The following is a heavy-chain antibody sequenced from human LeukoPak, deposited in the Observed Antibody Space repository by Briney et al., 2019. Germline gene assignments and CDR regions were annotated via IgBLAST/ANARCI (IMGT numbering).Heavy chain of an antibody. Sequence: PGGSLRLSCAASGFTFSSYSMNWVRQAPGKGLEWVSSISSSSSSYIYYADSVKGRFTISRDNAKNSLYLQMNSLRAEDTAVCYCARVYCSSTSCYAGQGFDYWGQGTLVTVSS. CDR2: ISSSSSSYI. CDR1: GFTFSSYS. D-gene: IGHD2-2*01. V-gene: IGHV3-21*01. J-gene: IGHJ4*02. CDR3: ARVYCSSTSCYAGQGFDY.